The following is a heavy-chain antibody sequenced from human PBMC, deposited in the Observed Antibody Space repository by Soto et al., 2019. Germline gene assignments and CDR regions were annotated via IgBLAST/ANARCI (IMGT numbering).Heavy chain of an antibody. D-gene: IGHD3-10*01. CDR3: ARAAYGSGNYYAPHYYYAMDV. V-gene: IGHV4-59*01. CDR1: GVSISNYY. J-gene: IGHJ6*02. Sequence: QVQLQESGTGLVKPSETLSLTCTVSGVSISNYYWSWIRQPPGKGLEWLGYILYTGNTNYNPSLKSRVTISVDTSKNQVSLELTSVTTADTAVYFCARAAYGSGNYYAPHYYYAMDVWGQGTTVTVSS. CDR2: ILYTGNT.